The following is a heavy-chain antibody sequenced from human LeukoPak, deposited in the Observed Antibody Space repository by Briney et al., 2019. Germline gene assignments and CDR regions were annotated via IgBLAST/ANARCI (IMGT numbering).Heavy chain of an antibody. CDR2: INHSGGT. CDR3: ARQRPVAYFDY. Sequence: SETLSLTCAVYGGSFSGYYWSWIRQPPGKGLEWIGEINHSGGTNYNPSLKSRVTISVDTSKNQFSLKLSSVTAADTAVYYCARQRPVAYFDYWGQGTLVTVSS. J-gene: IGHJ4*02. V-gene: IGHV4-34*01. CDR1: GGSFSGYY.